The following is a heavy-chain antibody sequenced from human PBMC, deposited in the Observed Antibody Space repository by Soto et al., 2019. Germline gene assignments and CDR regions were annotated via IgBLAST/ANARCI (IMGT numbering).Heavy chain of an antibody. Sequence: KQSQTLSLTCAISGDSVSSNSAAWNWIRQFPSRGLEWLGRTYYRSKWYNDYAVSVKSRITINPDTSKNQFSRQLNSVTPEDTAVYYCARETLMALLVRGFWSGYRVIDYWGQGTLVTVSS. J-gene: IGHJ4*02. V-gene: IGHV6-1*01. CDR2: TYYRSKWYN. CDR1: GDSVSSNSAA. D-gene: IGHD3-3*01. CDR3: ARETLMALLVRGFWSGYRVIDY.